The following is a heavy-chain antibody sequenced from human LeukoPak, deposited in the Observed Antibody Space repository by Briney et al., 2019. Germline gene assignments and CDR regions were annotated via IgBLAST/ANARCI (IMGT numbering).Heavy chain of an antibody. J-gene: IGHJ1*01. CDR1: GFTFSSYG. V-gene: IGHV3-33*01. CDR2: IWYDGSNK. D-gene: IGHD5-24*01. CDR3: ARGDGYNDAEYLQH. Sequence: PGRSLRLSCAASGFTFSSYGMHWVRQAPGKGLEWVAVIWYDGSNKYYGDSVKGRFTISRDNSKITLYLQMNSLRVEDTAVYYCARGDGYNDAEYLQHWGQGTLVTVS.